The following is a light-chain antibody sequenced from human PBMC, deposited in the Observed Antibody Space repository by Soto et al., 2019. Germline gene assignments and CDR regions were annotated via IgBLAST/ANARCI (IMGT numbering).Light chain of an antibody. CDR2: AAS. CDR3: LQDYNFPWT. Sequence: IHMTQSPSTLSGSVVYIFTITVLASQTISSWLAWYQQKPGKAPKLLIYAASSLQSGVPSRFSGSGSGTDFTLTISSLQPEDFATYYCLQDYNFPWTFGQGTKVDIK. J-gene: IGKJ1*01. CDR1: QTISSW. V-gene: IGKV1-6*01.